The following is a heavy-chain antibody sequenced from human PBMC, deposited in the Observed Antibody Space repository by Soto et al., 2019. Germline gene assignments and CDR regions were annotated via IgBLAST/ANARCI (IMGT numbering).Heavy chain of an antibody. CDR1: GFTFSSYA. Sequence: PGGSLRLSCAASGFTFSSYAMSWVRQAPGKGLEWVSAISGSGGSTYYADSVKGRFTISRDNSKNTLYLQMNSLRAEDTAVYYCARESGGFMVRGVNFDYWGQGTLVTVSS. CDR3: ARESGGFMVRGVNFDY. CDR2: ISGSGGST. D-gene: IGHD3-10*01. V-gene: IGHV3-23*01. J-gene: IGHJ4*02.